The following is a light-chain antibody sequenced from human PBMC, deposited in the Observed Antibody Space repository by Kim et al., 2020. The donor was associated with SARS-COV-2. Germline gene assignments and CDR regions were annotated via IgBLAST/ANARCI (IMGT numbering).Light chain of an antibody. J-gene: IGKJ1*01. V-gene: IGKV3-11*01. Sequence: EIVLTQSPGTLSLSPGERATLSCRASQSVGSSFAWYQQKPGQAPRLLIYDAFSRATGIPARFSASGSGTGFTLTISSLEPEDFAVYYCQQHGNWPLTFGQGTKVDIK. CDR2: DAF. CDR3: QQHGNWPLT. CDR1: QSVGSS.